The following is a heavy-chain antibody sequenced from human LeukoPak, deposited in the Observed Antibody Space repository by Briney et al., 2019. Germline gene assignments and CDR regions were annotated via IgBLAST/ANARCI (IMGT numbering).Heavy chain of an antibody. D-gene: IGHD6-19*01. V-gene: IGHV3-23*01. J-gene: IGHJ6*02. Sequence: GGSLRLSCAASGFTFSSYAMSWVRQAPGKGLEWVSSIIVSGDDTFYADSVKGRSTISRDNSKNMLYLQLNNLRADDTAVYYCARLLRTYGMDVWGQGTTVTVSS. CDR2: IIVSGDDT. CDR1: GFTFSSYA. CDR3: ARLLRTYGMDV.